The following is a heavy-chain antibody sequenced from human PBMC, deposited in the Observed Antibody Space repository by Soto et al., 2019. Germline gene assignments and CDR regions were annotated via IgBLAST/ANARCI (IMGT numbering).Heavy chain of an antibody. CDR3: ARGAGGTLDY. J-gene: IGHJ4*02. V-gene: IGHV4-59*08. D-gene: IGHD2-15*01. CDR1: GGSISSYY. Sequence: QVQLQESGPGLVKPSETLSLTCTVSGGSISSYYWSWIRQPPGKGLEWIGYIYYSGSTNYKPSLKSRVTISVDPSKNQFSRKLRSVTAAGTAVYYCARGAGGTLDYGGQGTLVTVSS. CDR2: IYYSGST.